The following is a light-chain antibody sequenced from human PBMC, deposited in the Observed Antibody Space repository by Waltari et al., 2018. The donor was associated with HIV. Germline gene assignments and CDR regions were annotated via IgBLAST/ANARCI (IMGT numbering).Light chain of an antibody. V-gene: IGKV1-5*03. CDR1: QTISSS. Sequence: DIEMTQSPSTLPLSLGDRVTITCRASQTISSSLAWYQQRPGTAPKLLIYKASSLEDGVPSRFSGSGSGTEFTLTISSLQSDDIAVYFCQQYSAFPFTFGQGTKLEI. J-gene: IGKJ2*01. CDR2: KAS. CDR3: QQYSAFPFT.